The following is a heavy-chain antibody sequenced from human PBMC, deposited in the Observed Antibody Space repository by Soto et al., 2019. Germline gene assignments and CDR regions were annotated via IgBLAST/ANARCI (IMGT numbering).Heavy chain of an antibody. V-gene: IGHV3-23*01. CDR3: ASWDLRFYANLDY. J-gene: IGHJ4*02. D-gene: IGHD3-3*01. Sequence: GGSLRLSCAASGFTFSSYAMSWVRQAPGKGLEWVSAISGSGGSTYYADSVKGRFTISRDNSKNRLYLQMNSLRAEDTAVYYCASWDLRFYANLDYWGQGTLVTVSS. CDR1: GFTFSSYA. CDR2: ISGSGGST.